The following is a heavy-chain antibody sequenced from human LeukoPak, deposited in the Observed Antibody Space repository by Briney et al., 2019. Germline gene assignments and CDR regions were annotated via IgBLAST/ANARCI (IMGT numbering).Heavy chain of an antibody. CDR2: ISGSGGST. J-gene: IGHJ6*03. V-gene: IGHV3-23*01. D-gene: IGHD2-2*02. CDR3: AKGGCSSTSCYTDYYYYYYMDV. Sequence: QTGGSLRLSCAASGFTFSSYAMSWVRQAPGKGLEWVSAISGSGGSTYYADSVKGRFTISRDNSKNTLYLQMNSLRAEDTAVYYCAKGGCSSTSCYTDYYYYYYMDVWGRGTTVTVSS. CDR1: GFTFSSYA.